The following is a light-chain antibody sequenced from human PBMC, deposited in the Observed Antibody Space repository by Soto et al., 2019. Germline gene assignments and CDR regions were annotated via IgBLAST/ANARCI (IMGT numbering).Light chain of an antibody. V-gene: IGLV2-14*01. J-gene: IGLJ1*01. CDR1: SIDVGGYNY. CDR2: DVS. Sequence: QSALTQHASVSGSPGQSITISCTGTSIDVGGYNYVSWYQQHPGKAPKLMIYDVSNRPSGVSNRFSGSKSGNTASLTISGLQAEDEGDYYCSSYTSSSAYVFGIGTKLTVL. CDR3: SSYTSSSAYV.